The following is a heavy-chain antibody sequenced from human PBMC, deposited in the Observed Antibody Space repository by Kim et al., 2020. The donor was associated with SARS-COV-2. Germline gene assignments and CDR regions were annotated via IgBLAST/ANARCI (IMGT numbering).Heavy chain of an antibody. CDR3: SRHPDVRVVVPAAFDY. J-gene: IGHJ4*02. V-gene: IGHV5-10-1*01. CDR1: GYSFTSYW. CDR2: TDPSDSYT. Sequence: GESLKISCKGSGYSFTSYWISWVRPMPGKGLEWMGRTDPSDSYTNYSPSFQGHVTISADKSISTAYLQWSSLKATDTAMYYCSRHPDVRVVVPAAFDYWGQGTLVTVSS. D-gene: IGHD2-2*01.